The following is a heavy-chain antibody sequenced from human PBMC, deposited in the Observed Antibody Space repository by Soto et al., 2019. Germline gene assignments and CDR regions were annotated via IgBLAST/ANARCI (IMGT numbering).Heavy chain of an antibody. CDR1: GFTFSGSA. D-gene: IGHD3-22*01. Sequence: WGSLRLSCAASGFTFSGSAMHWVRQASGKGLEWVGRIRSKANSYATAYAASVKGRFTISRDDSKNTAYLQMNSLKTEDTAVYYCTRRLPYYYDSSGYSPYYYYGMDVWGQGTTVTVSS. J-gene: IGHJ6*02. CDR3: TRRLPYYYDSSGYSPYYYYGMDV. V-gene: IGHV3-73*01. CDR2: IRSKANSYAT.